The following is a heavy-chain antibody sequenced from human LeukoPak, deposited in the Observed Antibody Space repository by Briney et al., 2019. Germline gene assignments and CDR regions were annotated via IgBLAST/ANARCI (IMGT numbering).Heavy chain of an antibody. Sequence: ASVTVSCKASGYTFTSYGISWVRQAPGQGLEWMGWISAYNGNTNYAQKLQGRVTMTTDTSTSTAYMELRSLRSDDTAVCYCAREGSGYDYMDVWGKGTTVTVSS. CDR1: GYTFTSYG. CDR2: ISAYNGNT. J-gene: IGHJ6*03. D-gene: IGHD3-3*01. V-gene: IGHV1-18*01. CDR3: AREGSGYDYMDV.